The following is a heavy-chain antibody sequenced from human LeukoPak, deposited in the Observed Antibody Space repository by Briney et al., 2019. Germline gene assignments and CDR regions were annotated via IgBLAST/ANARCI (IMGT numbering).Heavy chain of an antibody. CDR2: ISSSSSYI. J-gene: IGHJ4*02. CDR1: GFTFSSYS. V-gene: IGHV3-21*01. Sequence: PGGSLRLSCAASGFTFSSYSMNWVRQAPGKGLEWVSSISSSSSYIYYADSVKGRFTISRDNAKNSLYLQMNSLRAEDTAVYYCARGDLMVCSSTSCYFDYWGQGTLVTVSA. CDR3: ARGDLMVCSSTSCYFDY. D-gene: IGHD2-2*01.